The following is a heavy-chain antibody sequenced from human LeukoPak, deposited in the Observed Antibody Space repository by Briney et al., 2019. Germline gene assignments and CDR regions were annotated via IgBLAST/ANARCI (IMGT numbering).Heavy chain of an antibody. CDR2: ISAYNGNT. V-gene: IGHV1-18*01. Sequence: ASVKVSCKASGYTFTSYGISWVRQAPGQGLEWMGWISAYNGNTNYAQKLQGRVTITTDTSTSTAYMELRSLRSDDTAVYYCARLALASYDSSGKGIINWFDPWGQGTLVTVSS. D-gene: IGHD3-22*01. CDR3: ARLALASYDSSGKGIINWFDP. J-gene: IGHJ5*02. CDR1: GYTFTSYG.